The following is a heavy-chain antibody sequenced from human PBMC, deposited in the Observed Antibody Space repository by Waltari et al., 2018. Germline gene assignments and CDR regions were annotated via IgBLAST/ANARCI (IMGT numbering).Heavy chain of an antibody. Sequence: QVHLVQSAAEVKKPGSSMKISCKASGGSFGSCSIDWVRQAAGQGLEWLGGFIPILGAPQYAQRFQGRLILTADASTTTAHLELSGLRSDETAIYYCARRKLGFAFDMWGQGTLVTVSS. V-gene: IGHV1-69*12. CDR1: GGSFGSCS. J-gene: IGHJ3*02. D-gene: IGHD6-13*01. CDR2: FIPILGAP. CDR3: ARRKLGFAFDM.